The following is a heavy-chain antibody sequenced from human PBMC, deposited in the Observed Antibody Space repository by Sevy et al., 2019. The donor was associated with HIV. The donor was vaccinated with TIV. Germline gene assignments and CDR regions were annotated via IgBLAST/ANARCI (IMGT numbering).Heavy chain of an antibody. D-gene: IGHD6-19*01. CDR1: GFTFSSYG. CDR3: ARDGYSSGWVGSFDY. CDR2: IWYDGGNK. Sequence: GGSLRLSCAASGFTFSSYGMHWVRQAPGKGLEWVAVIWYDGGNKYYADSVKGRFTISRDNSKNTLYLQMNSLRAEDTAVYYCARDGYSSGWVGSFDYWGQGTLVTVSS. V-gene: IGHV3-33*01. J-gene: IGHJ4*02.